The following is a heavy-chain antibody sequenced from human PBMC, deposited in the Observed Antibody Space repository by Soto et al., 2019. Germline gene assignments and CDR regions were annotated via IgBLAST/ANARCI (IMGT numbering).Heavy chain of an antibody. CDR1: GYTFAGYY. CDR3: ASPHGETYHYYYYYGMDV. V-gene: IGHV1-2*02. CDR2: INPNSGGT. Sequence: ASVKVSCKASGYTFAGYYMHWVRQAPGQGLEWMGWINPNSGGTNYAQKFQGRVTMTRDTSISTAYMELSRLRSDDTAVYYCASPHGETYHYYYYYGMDVWGQGTTVTVSS. J-gene: IGHJ6*02. D-gene: IGHD3-10*01.